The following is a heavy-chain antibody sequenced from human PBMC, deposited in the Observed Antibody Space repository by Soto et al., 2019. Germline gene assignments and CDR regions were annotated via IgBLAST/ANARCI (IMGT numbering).Heavy chain of an antibody. V-gene: IGHV3-21*01. CDR1: GFTFSSYS. CDR3: ARGGVVTAPHSHIDY. Sequence: PGGSLRLSCAASGFTFSSYSMNWVRQAPGKGLEWVSSISSSSSYIYYADSVKGRFTISRDNAKNSLYLQMNSLRAEDTAVYYCARGGVVTAPHSHIDYWGQGTLVTVSS. D-gene: IGHD2-21*02. J-gene: IGHJ4*02. CDR2: ISSSSSYI.